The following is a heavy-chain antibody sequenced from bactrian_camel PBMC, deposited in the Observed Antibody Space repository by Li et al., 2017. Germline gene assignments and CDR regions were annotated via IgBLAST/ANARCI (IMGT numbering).Heavy chain of an antibody. J-gene: IGHJ4*01. D-gene: IGHD5*01. CDR1: SSEFSEHC. CDR3: AAEDCGGGYVYY. V-gene: IGHV3S68*01. CDR2: SDSDGIT. Sequence: HVQLVESGGGTVQVGGSLRLSCTASSSEFSEHCMGWFRQAPGKAREGVASSDSDGITSYRESVKGRFTISKDNARNTLYLQMNALKPEDTAMYYCAAEDCGGGYVYYQGQRTQVTVS.